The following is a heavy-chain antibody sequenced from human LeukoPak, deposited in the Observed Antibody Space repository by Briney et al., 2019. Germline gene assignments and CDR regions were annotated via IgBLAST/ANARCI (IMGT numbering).Heavy chain of an antibody. Sequence: PGGSLRLSCAASGFTFDDYAMHWVRQAPGKGLEWVSGISWNSGSIAYVDSVKGQFTISRDNAKNSLLLQMDGLRAEDTAVYYCARDKMTGDSYFDYWGRGILVTVSS. CDR1: GFTFDDYA. J-gene: IGHJ4*02. CDR2: ISWNSGSI. V-gene: IGHV3-9*01. CDR3: ARDKMTGDSYFDY. D-gene: IGHD7-27*01.